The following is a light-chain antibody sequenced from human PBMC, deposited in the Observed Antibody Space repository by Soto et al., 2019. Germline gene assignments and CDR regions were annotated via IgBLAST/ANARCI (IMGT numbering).Light chain of an antibody. CDR3: QQYNNWRSYT. Sequence: EIVLTQSPGTLSLSPGERATLSCRASQSVSSSYLAWYQQKPGQAPRLLIYGASSRATGIPDRFSGSGSGTDFTLTINSLEPEDFAVYFCQQYNNWRSYTFGQGTKVDIK. J-gene: IGKJ2*01. CDR2: GAS. CDR1: QSVSSSY. V-gene: IGKV3-20*01.